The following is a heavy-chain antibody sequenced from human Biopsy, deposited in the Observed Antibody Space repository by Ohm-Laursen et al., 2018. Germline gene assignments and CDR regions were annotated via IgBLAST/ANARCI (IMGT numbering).Heavy chain of an antibody. CDR3: AKHGGLGDFWSGYPLAAFGI. D-gene: IGHD3-3*01. J-gene: IGHJ3*02. Sequence: GESLKISCKGSGYSFTNYWIGWVRQMPGKGLEWMGLIYPGDSDTRYSPSFQGQVTISVDKSISTAYVQWNSLKASDTAMYYCAKHGGLGDFWSGYPLAAFGIWGQGTMVTVSS. CDR2: IYPGDSDT. V-gene: IGHV5-51*01. CDR1: GYSFTNYW.